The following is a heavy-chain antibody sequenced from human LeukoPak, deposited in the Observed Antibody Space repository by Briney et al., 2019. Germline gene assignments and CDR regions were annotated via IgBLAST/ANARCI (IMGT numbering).Heavy chain of an antibody. V-gene: IGHV4-59*11. D-gene: IGHD5-18*01. CDR3: ARGTAAYYYYYYMDV. J-gene: IGHJ6*03. Sequence: SQTLSLTCTVSGGSISSHYWSWIRQPPGKGLEWIGYIYYSGSTNYNPSLKSRVTISVDTSKNQFSLKLSSVTAADTAVYYCARGTAAYYYYYYMDVWGKGTTVTVSS. CDR2: IYYSGST. CDR1: GGSISSHY.